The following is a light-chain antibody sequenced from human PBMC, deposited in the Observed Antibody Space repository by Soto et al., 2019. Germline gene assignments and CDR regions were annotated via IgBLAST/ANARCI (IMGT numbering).Light chain of an antibody. CDR2: KAS. J-gene: IGKJ1*01. CDR3: QQYNSYPGT. Sequence: DIPMTQSPSTLSASVGDRVTITCRASQSISSLLAWYQQKPGKAPKLLIYKASSLESGVPSRFSGSGSGKEFTLTIGSRPADDCATDYCQQYNSYPGTFGQGTKVEIK. CDR1: QSISSL. V-gene: IGKV1-5*03.